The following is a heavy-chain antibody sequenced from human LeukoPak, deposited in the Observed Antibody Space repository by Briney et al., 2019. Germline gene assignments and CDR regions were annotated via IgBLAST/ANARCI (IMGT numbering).Heavy chain of an antibody. CDR3: ARGGTYCSRTSCYPRDVFDI. J-gene: IGHJ3*02. D-gene: IGHD2-2*01. V-gene: IGHV1-69*06. CDR2: ITPMFGTA. CDR1: GGTFSSYV. Sequence: ASVKVSCKASGGTFSSYVISWVRQAPGQGLEWMGGITPMFGTANYAQKFQGRVTITADKSTSTAYMELSSLRSEDTAMYYCARGGTYCSRTSCYPRDVFDIWGQGTVVTVSS.